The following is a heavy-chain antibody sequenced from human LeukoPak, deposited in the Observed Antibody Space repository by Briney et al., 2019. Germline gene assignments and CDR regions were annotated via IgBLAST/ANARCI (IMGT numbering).Heavy chain of an antibody. CDR3: AREHRYYFDY. Sequence: PGRSLRLSCAASGFTFSSYAMHWVRQAPGKGLEWVAVISYDGSNKYYADSVKGRFTISRDNSKNTLCLQMNSLRAEDTAVYYCAREHRYYFDYWGQGTLVTVSS. J-gene: IGHJ4*02. CDR1: GFTFSSYA. V-gene: IGHV3-30-3*01. CDR2: ISYDGSNK.